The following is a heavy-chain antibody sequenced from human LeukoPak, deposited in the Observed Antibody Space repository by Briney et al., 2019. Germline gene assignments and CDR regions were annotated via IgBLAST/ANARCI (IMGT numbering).Heavy chain of an antibody. Sequence: GASVKVSCKASGYTFTSYDLNWVRQAPGQGLEWMGWISAYNGNTNYAQKLQGRVTMTTDTSTSTAYMELRSLRSDDTAVYYCASGYSSSWYFYYWGQGTLVTVSS. CDR2: ISAYNGNT. J-gene: IGHJ4*02. CDR3: ASGYSSSWYFYY. CDR1: GYTFTSYD. D-gene: IGHD6-13*01. V-gene: IGHV1-18*01.